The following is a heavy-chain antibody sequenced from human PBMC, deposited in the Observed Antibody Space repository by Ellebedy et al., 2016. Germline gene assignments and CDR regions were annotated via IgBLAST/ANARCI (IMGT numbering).Heavy chain of an antibody. D-gene: IGHD3-22*01. CDR1: RFTFRSYA. CDR2: TSHDGTKK. CDR3: AKGFYDNYNYGMDV. Sequence: GGSLRLSXAASRFTFRSYAMHWVRQAPGKGLEWVAVTSHDGTKKEFGDSVRGRFTISRDNFKNTLYLQMNNLRGEDTATYYCAKGFYDNYNYGMDVWGRGTTVTVSS. V-gene: IGHV3-30*18. J-gene: IGHJ6*02.